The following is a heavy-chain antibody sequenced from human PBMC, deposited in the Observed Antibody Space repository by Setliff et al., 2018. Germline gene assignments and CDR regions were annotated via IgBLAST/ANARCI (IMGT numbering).Heavy chain of an antibody. V-gene: IGHV4-59*01. CDR2: IYSSGST. J-gene: IGHJ6*03. CDR3: ARAPPSSGWTPRGYYYYYMDV. CDR1: GGSISSSY. Sequence: SETLSLTCTVSGGSISSSYWSWIRQPPGKGLEWIGYIYSSGSTNNIPSLQNRVTISADTSKNQFSLKLSSVTAADTAVYYCARAPPSSGWTPRGYYYYYMDVWGKGTTVTVSS. D-gene: IGHD6-19*01.